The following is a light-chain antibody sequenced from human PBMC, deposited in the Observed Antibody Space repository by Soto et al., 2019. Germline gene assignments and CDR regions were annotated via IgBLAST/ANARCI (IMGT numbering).Light chain of an antibody. CDR2: DAS. CDR3: QQRSNWLS. J-gene: IGKJ4*01. V-gene: IGKV3-11*01. Sequence: EFVFTHSPSSVSLSQGERATLSGRASHSVSTYLALYQQKPGQAPRLLIYDASKRAAGIPARFSGSGSGTDFTLTISSLEPEDFAVYYCQQRSNWLSFGGGTKVEIK. CDR1: HSVSTY.